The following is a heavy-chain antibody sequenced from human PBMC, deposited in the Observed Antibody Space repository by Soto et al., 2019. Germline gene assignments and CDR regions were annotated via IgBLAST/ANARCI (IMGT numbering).Heavy chain of an antibody. Sequence: GGSLRLSCAASGFTFSSYWMSWVRQAPGKGLEWVANIKQDGSEKYYVDSVKGRFTISRDNAKNSLYLQMNSLRAEDTAVYYCARCGDSSSSAWDVGAFDIWGQGTMVTVSS. CDR3: ARCGDSSSSAWDVGAFDI. J-gene: IGHJ3*02. V-gene: IGHV3-7*01. CDR2: IKQDGSEK. CDR1: GFTFSSYW. D-gene: IGHD6-6*01.